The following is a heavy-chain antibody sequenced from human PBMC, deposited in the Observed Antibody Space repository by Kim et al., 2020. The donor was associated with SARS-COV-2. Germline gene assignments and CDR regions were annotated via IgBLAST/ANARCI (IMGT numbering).Heavy chain of an antibody. V-gene: IGHV4-59*13. CDR1: GGSISSYY. Sequence: SETLSLTCTVSGGSISSYYWSWIRQPPGKGLEWIGYIYYSGSTNYNPSLKSRVTISVDTSKNQFSLKLSSVTAADTAVYYCARDLNYYGSGSYYNLGYFDLWGRGTLVTVSS. D-gene: IGHD3-10*01. J-gene: IGHJ2*01. CDR2: IYYSGST. CDR3: ARDLNYYGSGSYYNLGYFDL.